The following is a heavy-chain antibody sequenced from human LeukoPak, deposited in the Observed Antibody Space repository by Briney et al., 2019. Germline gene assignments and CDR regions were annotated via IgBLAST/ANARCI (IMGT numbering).Heavy chain of an antibody. CDR2: ISGDGTRT. J-gene: IGHJ4*02. Sequence: GGSLRLSCAASGFTLKNYDMSWVRQAPGMGLEWVSAISGDGTRTYYADSVKGRFTISRDNSKSTLDLQMNSLRADDTALYYCARLPWGYSSAWEDFDYWGQGTLVTVSS. V-gene: IGHV3-23*01. CDR1: GFTLKNYD. CDR3: ARLPWGYSSAWEDFDY. D-gene: IGHD6-19*01.